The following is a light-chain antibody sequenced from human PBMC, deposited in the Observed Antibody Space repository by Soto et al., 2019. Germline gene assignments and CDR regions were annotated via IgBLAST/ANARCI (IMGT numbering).Light chain of an antibody. V-gene: IGKV3-15*01. CDR2: GAS. J-gene: IGKJ1*01. CDR3: QQYNNWPRT. Sequence: EVVMTQSPATLSVSPGDRATLSCRASQSVSSNLAWYQHKPGQAPRLFIYGASARATGIPARFSGSGSGTEFTLTISSLQSEDFAVTYCQQYNNWPRTFGQGTKVEIK. CDR1: QSVSSN.